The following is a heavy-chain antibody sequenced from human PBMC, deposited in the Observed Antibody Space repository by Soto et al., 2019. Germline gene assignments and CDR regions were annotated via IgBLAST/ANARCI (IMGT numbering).Heavy chain of an antibody. J-gene: IGHJ4*02. V-gene: IGHV4-34*01. D-gene: IGHD2-8*01. CDR1: GGSFSSYY. CDR3: ARGPPMRVSRYFDY. Sequence: ASETLSLTCAVYGGSFSSYYWSWIRQPPGKGLEWIGEINHSGSTNYNPSLKSRVTISVDTSKNQFSLKLSSVTAADTAVYYCARGPPMRVSRYFDYWGQGTLVTVSS. CDR2: INHSGST.